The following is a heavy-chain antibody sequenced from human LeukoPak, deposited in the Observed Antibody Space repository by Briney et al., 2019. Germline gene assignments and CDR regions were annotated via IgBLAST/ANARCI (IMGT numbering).Heavy chain of an antibody. CDR3: ARDGVGVPAAMVRSYYYGMDV. J-gene: IGHJ6*02. D-gene: IGHD2-2*01. CDR1: GFTFSSYS. CDR2: ISSSSSYI. V-gene: IGHV3-21*01. Sequence: GGSLRLSCAASGFTFSSYSMNWVRQAPGKGLEWVSSISSSSSYIYYADSVKGRFTISRDNAKNSLYLQMNSLRAEDTAVYYCARDGVGVPAAMVRSYYYGMDVWGQGTTVTVSS.